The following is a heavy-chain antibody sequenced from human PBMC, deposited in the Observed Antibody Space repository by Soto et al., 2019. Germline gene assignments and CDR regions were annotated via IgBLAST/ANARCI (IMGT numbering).Heavy chain of an antibody. D-gene: IGHD3-22*01. CDR2: ISAHNANT. CDR3: ATERLAYYFDTSGEDFDY. Sequence: QVQLVQSGAEVKNPGASVKVSCKASGYIFTSYGISWVRQAPGQGLEWMGWISAHNANTNYAQKFQGRVTMTTDTSTSTVHMELRSLRSDDTAVYYCATERLAYYFDTSGEDFDYWGQGTLVTVSS. CDR1: GYIFTSYG. V-gene: IGHV1-18*01. J-gene: IGHJ4*02.